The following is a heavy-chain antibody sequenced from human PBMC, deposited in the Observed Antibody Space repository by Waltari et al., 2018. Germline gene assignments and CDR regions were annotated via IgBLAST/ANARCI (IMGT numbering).Heavy chain of an antibody. CDR3: AKGHSGSYGLKD. CDR1: GFTFAAYA. D-gene: IGHD1-26*01. J-gene: IGHJ4*02. V-gene: IGHV3-9*01. Sequence: EVQLVESGGGLVQPGSSLRLSCAVSGFTFAAYAMHWVRQDPGKGLEWVSGISWNSDNIGYADSVKGRFTISRDNAKNSLYLQMNSLRPEDTALYYCAKGHSGSYGLKDWGQGTLVTVSS. CDR2: ISWNSDNI.